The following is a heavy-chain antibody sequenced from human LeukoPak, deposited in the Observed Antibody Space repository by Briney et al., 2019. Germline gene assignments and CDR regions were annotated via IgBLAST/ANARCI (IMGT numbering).Heavy chain of an antibody. D-gene: IGHD5-18*01. CDR1: GFTFSSYW. V-gene: IGHV3-7*04. J-gene: IGHJ4*02. Sequence: GGSLRLSCAASGFTFSSYWMNWVRQAPGKGLEWVANIKQGGSEKYYVDSVKGRFTISRDDAKNSLYLQMNSLRAEDTAVYYCARGYSYGYIWGQGILVSVSS. CDR2: IKQGGSEK. CDR3: ARGYSYGYI.